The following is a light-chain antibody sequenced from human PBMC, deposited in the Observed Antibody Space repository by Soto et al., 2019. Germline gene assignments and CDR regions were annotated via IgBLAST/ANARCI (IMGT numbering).Light chain of an antibody. CDR2: GTS. J-gene: IGKJ4*01. V-gene: IGKV3-20*01. Sequence: EIVLTQSPGTLSLSPGETATLSCRARQTIGSDYLAWYQQKPGQAPRLLIFGTSTRATGIPDRFSGSGSGTDFTLSISRLEPEDFAVYYCQQYANSPLLTFGGGTKVEIK. CDR3: QQYANSPLLT. CDR1: QTIGSDY.